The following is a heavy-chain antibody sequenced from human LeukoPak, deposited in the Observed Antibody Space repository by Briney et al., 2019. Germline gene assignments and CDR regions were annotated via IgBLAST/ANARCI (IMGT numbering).Heavy chain of an antibody. Sequence: GGSLRLSCVGSGFTSSSHDMHWVRQAAGRGLEWVSAFGTGGDSYYPGSVKGRFTISREDAKNSLYLQMNSLRAGDTAVYYCARGGWSPDNRYFDLWGRGTLVTVSS. V-gene: IGHV3-13*04. CDR2: FGTGGDS. CDR3: ARGGWSPDNRYFDL. CDR1: GFTSSSHD. J-gene: IGHJ2*01. D-gene: IGHD6-19*01.